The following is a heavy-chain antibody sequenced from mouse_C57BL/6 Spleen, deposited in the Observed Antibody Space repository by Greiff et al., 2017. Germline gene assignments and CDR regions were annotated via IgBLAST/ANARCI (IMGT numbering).Heavy chain of an antibody. J-gene: IGHJ3*01. CDR3: TRGNYDYDSAY. CDR2: IDPETGGT. CDR1: GYTFTDYE. D-gene: IGHD2-4*01. V-gene: IGHV1-15*01. Sequence: QVQLKQSGAELVRPGASVTLSCKASGYTFTDYEMHWVKQTPVHGLEWIGAIDPETGGTAYNQKFKGKAILTADKSSSTAYMELRSLTSEDSAVYYCTRGNYDYDSAYWGQGTLVTVSA.